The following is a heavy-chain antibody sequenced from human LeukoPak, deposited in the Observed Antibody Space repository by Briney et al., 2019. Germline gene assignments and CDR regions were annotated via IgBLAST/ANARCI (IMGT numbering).Heavy chain of an antibody. D-gene: IGHD4-11*01. J-gene: IGHJ4*02. CDR3: AREGGGMTTVWYFDY. CDR1: GFTFDDYG. Sequence: GGSLRLSCAASGFTFDDYGMSWVRQAPGTGLEWVSGINWNGGSTGYADSVKGRFTISRDNAKNSLYLQMNSLRAEDTAVYYCAREGGGMTTVWYFDYWGQGTLVTVSS. CDR2: INWNGGST. V-gene: IGHV3-20*04.